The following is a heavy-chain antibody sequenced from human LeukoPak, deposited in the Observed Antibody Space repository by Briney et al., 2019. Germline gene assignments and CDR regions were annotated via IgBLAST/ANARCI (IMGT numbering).Heavy chain of an antibody. CDR1: GGSFSGYY. CDR3: ARDQYSGSYFPY. CDR2: INHSGST. Sequence: PSETLSLTCAVYGGSFSGYYWSWIRQPPGKGLEWIGEINHSGSTNYNPPLKSRVTISVDTSKNQSSLKLSSVTAADTAVYYCARDQYSGSYFPYWGQGTLVTVSS. D-gene: IGHD1-26*01. V-gene: IGHV4-34*01. J-gene: IGHJ4*02.